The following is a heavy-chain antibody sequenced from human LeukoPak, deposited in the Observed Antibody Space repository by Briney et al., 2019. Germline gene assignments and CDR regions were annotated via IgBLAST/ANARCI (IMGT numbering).Heavy chain of an antibody. CDR1: GFTFSSYG. CDR2: ISYDGSNK. V-gene: IGHV3-30*18. J-gene: IGHJ4*02. Sequence: GRSLRLSCAASGFTFSSYGIHWVRQAPGKELEWVAVISYDGSNKYYADSVKGRFTIARGNSKNTLYLQMNSLRAEDTAVYYCAKDLVLRYFDWAFDYWGQGTLVTVSS. CDR3: AKDLVLRYFDWAFDY. D-gene: IGHD3-9*01.